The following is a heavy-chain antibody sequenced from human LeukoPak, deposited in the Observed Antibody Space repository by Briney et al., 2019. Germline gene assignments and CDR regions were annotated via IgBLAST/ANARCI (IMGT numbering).Heavy chain of an antibody. J-gene: IGHJ4*02. V-gene: IGHV3-23*01. CDR3: AKRMYGWYQIDY. CDR2: ITGPGEGT. Sequence: GGSLRLSCAASGFSFSDYAMSWVRQAPGKGLEWVSAITGPGEGTWYADSVQGRFTTSRDNSKNTLYLQMNSLRAEDTAVYFCAKRMYGWYQIDYWGQGALVTVSS. D-gene: IGHD6-19*01. CDR1: GFSFSDYA.